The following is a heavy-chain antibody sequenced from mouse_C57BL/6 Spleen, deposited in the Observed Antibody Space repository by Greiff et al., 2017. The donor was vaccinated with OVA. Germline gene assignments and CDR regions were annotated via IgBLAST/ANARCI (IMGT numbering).Heavy chain of an antibody. CDR2: IYPGSGST. J-gene: IGHJ2*01. Sequence: QVQLQQPGAELVKPGASVKMSCKASGYTFTSYWITWVKQRPGQGLEWIGDIYPGSGSTNYNEKFKSKATLTVDTSSSTAYMQLSSLTSEDSAVYYCARSKDVRRYFDYWGQGTTLTVSS. V-gene: IGHV1-55*01. CDR3: ARSKDVRRYFDY. CDR1: GYTFTSYW.